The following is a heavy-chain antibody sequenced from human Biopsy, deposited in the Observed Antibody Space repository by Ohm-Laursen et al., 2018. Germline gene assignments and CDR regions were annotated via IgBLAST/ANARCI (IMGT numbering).Heavy chain of an antibody. CDR3: AGSRGHYFNGLDV. V-gene: IGHV4-4*07. Sequence: GTLSLICSVSGASMTDYFWSWIWQPAGKGLEWIGRAYPSGTTNYNPSLKGRVTISIDAPKNQLSLKVTSVTAADTAVFYCAGSRGHYFNGLDVWGQGTTVTVSS. CDR1: GASMTDYF. CDR2: AYPSGTT. J-gene: IGHJ6*02. D-gene: IGHD3-10*01.